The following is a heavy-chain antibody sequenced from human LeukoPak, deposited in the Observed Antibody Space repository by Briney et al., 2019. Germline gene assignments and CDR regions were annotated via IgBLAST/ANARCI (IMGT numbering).Heavy chain of an antibody. D-gene: IGHD6-13*01. Sequence: WETLSLTCTVSGASISDYYWSWIRQPPGKRLEWIGYVHYSGSTNYNPSLKSRVTISVDTSNNQFSLKLSFVTASDTAVYYCARHSPWEQQLIHWFDPWGQGTLVTVSS. CDR2: VHYSGST. CDR1: GASISDYY. V-gene: IGHV4-59*08. CDR3: ARHSPWEQQLIHWFDP. J-gene: IGHJ5*02.